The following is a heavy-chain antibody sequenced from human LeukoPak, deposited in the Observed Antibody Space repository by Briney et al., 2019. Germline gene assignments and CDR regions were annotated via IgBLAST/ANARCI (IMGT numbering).Heavy chain of an antibody. CDR2: IHYSGST. V-gene: IGHV4-30-4*01. CDR1: GGSISSYY. J-gene: IGHJ3*02. Sequence: SETLSLTCTVSGGSISSYYWSWIRLPPGKGLEWIGYIHYSGSTYYNPSLESRVSISVDTSKNQFFLKLSSVTAADTAVYYCANYGDYGTYAFDIWGQGTMVTVSS. D-gene: IGHD4-17*01. CDR3: ANYGDYGTYAFDI.